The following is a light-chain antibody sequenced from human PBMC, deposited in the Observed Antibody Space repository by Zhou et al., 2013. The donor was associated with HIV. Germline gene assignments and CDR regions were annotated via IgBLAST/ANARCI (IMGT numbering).Light chain of an antibody. CDR3: QQYNSYSS. CDR2: KTS. V-gene: IGKV1-5*03. Sequence: DIQMTQSPSTLSASVGDRVTIACRASHIISNWLAWYQLRAGKAPKLLIFKTSTLTSGVPLRFSGSGSGTEFTLTISSLQPDDFATYFCQQYNSYSSFGQGTKVEIK. CDR1: HIISNW. J-gene: IGKJ1*01.